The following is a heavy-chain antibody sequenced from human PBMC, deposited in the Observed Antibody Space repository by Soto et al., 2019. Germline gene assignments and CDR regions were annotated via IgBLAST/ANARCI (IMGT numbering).Heavy chain of an antibody. Sequence: SETLSLTYSVSGGSIRSDDYYWTWIRQPPGEGLEWIGYIYYTGRTSSTPSLESRVTISIDTSKDQFSLKLSSVSAADTAVYYCAREGSSSPEYFDFWGPGTLVTVS. CDR2: IYYTGRT. CDR1: GGSIRSDDYY. CDR3: AREGSSSPEYFDF. J-gene: IGHJ4*02. V-gene: IGHV4-30-4*01. D-gene: IGHD2-15*01.